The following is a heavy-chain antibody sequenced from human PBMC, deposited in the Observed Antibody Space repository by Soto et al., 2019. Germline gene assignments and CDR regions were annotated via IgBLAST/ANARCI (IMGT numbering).Heavy chain of an antibody. J-gene: IGHJ4*02. Sequence: QVQLQESGPGLVKPSQTLSLTCTVSGGSISSGGYYWSWIRQHPGKGLERIGYIYYSGSTYYNPSLKSRVTISVDTSKNQFSLNLSSVTAADTAVYYCARSGYSYGPNPLLYWGQGTLVTVSS. CDR1: GGSISSGGYY. V-gene: IGHV4-31*03. D-gene: IGHD5-18*01. CDR3: ARSGYSYGPNPLLY. CDR2: IYYSGST.